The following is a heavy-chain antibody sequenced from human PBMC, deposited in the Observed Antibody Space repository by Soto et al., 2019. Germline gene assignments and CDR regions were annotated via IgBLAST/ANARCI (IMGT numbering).Heavy chain of an antibody. CDR3: VRGRYGSEIH. CDR2: LYSGGAT. CDR1: GFIVSSNY. J-gene: IGHJ4*02. Sequence: EVRLMESGGGLVQPGRSLRLSCAASGFIVSSNYMTWVRQAPGKGLEWVSLLYSGGATHYAASVKGRFTISSHSSQNTLFLQMNSLRTEDTATYYCVRGRYGSEIHWGQGTKVTVSS. D-gene: IGHD3-10*01. V-gene: IGHV3-53*04.